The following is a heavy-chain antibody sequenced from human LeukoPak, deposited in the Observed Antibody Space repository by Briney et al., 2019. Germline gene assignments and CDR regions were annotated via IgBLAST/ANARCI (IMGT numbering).Heavy chain of an antibody. CDR3: ARPPTVTTWVFDS. CDR2: ISSSDRPT. J-gene: IGHJ4*02. CDR1: GFTFSNYA. D-gene: IGHD4-17*01. Sequence: PGGSLRLSRAASGFTFSNYAMNWVRQAPGKGLEWVSSISSSDRPTYYADSVRGRFTISRDNSKNTLYLQMNSLRAEDTAVYYCARPPTVTTWVFDSWGQGTLVAVSS. V-gene: IGHV3-23*01.